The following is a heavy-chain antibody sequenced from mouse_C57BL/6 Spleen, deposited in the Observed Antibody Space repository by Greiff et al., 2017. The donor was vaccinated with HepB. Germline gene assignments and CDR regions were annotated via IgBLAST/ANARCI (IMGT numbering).Heavy chain of an antibody. D-gene: IGHD1-1*01. Sequence: QVQLQQSGAELVKPGASVKLSCKASGYTFTSYWMHWVKQRPGQGLEWIGMIHPNSGSTNYNEKFKSKATLTVDKSSSTAYMQLSSLTSEDSAVYYCARCPSITTVVATGYFDVWGTGTTVTVSS. V-gene: IGHV1-64*01. CDR2: IHPNSGST. CDR3: ARCPSITTVVATGYFDV. J-gene: IGHJ1*03. CDR1: GYTFTSYW.